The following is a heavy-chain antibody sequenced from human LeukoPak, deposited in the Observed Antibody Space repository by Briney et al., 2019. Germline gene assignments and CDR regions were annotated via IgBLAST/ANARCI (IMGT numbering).Heavy chain of an antibody. V-gene: IGHV3-21*01. CDR2: TSSSSSYI. CDR1: GFTFSSYS. Sequence: PGGSLRLACAASGFTFSSYSMNWVRQAPGKGLEWVSSTSSSSSYIYYADSVKGRFTISRDNAKNSLYLQMNSLRAEDTAVYNCARLSRAAAGRWGQGTLVTVS. J-gene: IGHJ4*02. CDR3: ARLSRAAAGR. D-gene: IGHD6-13*01.